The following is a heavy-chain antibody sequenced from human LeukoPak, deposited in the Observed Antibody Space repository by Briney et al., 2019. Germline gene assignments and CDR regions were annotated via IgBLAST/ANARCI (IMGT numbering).Heavy chain of an antibody. CDR3: ARASGVGYSSGWYQELAWFDP. V-gene: IGHV1-69*05. CDR2: IIPIFGTA. CDR1: GGTFSSYA. D-gene: IGHD6-19*01. Sequence: SVKVSCKASGGTFSSYAISWVRQAPGQGLEWMGGIIPIFGTANYAQKFQGRVTITTDESTSTAYMELSSLRSEDTAVYYCARASGVGYSSGWYQELAWFDPWGQGTLVTVSS. J-gene: IGHJ5*02.